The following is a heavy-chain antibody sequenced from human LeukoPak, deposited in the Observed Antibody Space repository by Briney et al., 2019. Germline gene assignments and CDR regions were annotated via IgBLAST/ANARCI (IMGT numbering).Heavy chain of an antibody. V-gene: IGHV3-64*02. CDR2: IASNGGTK. CDR3: AREYCTTNSCYIWGLGY. CDR1: GFSFSTYT. J-gene: IGHJ4*02. Sequence: GGSLRLSCAASGFSFSTYTMRWVRQAPGKGLEYVSCIASNGGTKYYADSVKGRFTISRDNFKNTVYLQMDSLRTEDMAVYYSAREYCTTNSCYIWGLGYWGQGTLVTVSS. D-gene: IGHD2-2*02.